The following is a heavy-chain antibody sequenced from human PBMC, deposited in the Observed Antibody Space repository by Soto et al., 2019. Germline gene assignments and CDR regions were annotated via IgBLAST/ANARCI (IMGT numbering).Heavy chain of an antibody. CDR2: ISGSGGST. Sequence: GESLKISCAASGFTFSSYAMSWVRQAPGKGLEWVSAISGSGGSTYYADSVKGRFTISRDNSKNTLYLQMNSLRAEDTAVYYCAKVKSSSFILPFDYWGQGTLVTVSS. V-gene: IGHV3-23*01. CDR1: GFTFSSYA. D-gene: IGHD6-13*01. CDR3: AKVKSSSFILPFDY. J-gene: IGHJ4*02.